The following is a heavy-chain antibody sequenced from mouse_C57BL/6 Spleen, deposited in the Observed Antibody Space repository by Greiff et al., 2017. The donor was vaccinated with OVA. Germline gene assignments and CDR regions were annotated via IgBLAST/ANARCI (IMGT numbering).Heavy chain of an antibody. CDR2: IRSKSNNYET. CDR1: GFSFNTYA. J-gene: IGHJ3*01. V-gene: IGHV10-1*01. D-gene: IGHD2-4*01. Sequence: EVQLQQSGGGLVQPKGSLKLSCAASGFSFNTYAMNWVRQAPGKGLEWVARIRSKSNNYETYYADSVKDRFTISRDDSESMLYLQMNNLKTEDTAMYYCVRHFYYDYDGFAYWGQGTLVTVSA. CDR3: VRHFYYDYDGFAY.